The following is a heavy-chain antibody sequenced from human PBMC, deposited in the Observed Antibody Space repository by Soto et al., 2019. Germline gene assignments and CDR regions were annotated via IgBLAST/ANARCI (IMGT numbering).Heavy chain of an antibody. Sequence: QVQLQQWGAGPLKPSETLSLTCAVYGGSFSGYHWTWIRQPPGRGLDWIGEITHRGSPNYNPSLKRRVTISVDTSKNQFSLNLRSVTAADTAVYYCARIPGSDYSDPHDYWGQGTLVTVSS. V-gene: IGHV4-34*01. CDR1: GGSFSGYH. CDR3: ARIPGSDYSDPHDY. J-gene: IGHJ4*02. D-gene: IGHD4-17*01. CDR2: ITHRGSP.